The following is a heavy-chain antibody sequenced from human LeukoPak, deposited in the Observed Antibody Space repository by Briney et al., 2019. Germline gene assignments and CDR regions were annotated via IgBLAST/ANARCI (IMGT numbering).Heavy chain of an antibody. CDR3: ARVGYCTSTSCSFDY. V-gene: IGHV1-46*01. CDR2: INPSGGST. D-gene: IGHD2-2*01. Sequence: ASVKVSCKASGYTFTSYYMHWVRQAPGQGLEWMGIINPSGGSTSYAQKFQGRVTMTRDTSTSTVHMELSSLRSEDTAVYYCARVGYCTSTSCSFDYWGQGTLVTVSS. CDR1: GYTFTSYY. J-gene: IGHJ4*02.